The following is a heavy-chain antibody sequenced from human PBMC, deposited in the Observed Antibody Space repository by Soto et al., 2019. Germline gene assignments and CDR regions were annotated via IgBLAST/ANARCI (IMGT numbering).Heavy chain of an antibody. D-gene: IGHD6-19*01. J-gene: IGHJ3*02. CDR2: INEDGSKK. Sequence: DVQLVESGGALVQPGGSLGLSCAVSGFTVSAKWMSWVRQAPGKGLEWLANINEDGSKKFYVDSVKGRFTISKDNAKNSLSLQLGSLRADDTAVYYCAREMHLGSGWGDIDIWGRGTMVTLSS. CDR3: AREMHLGSGWGDIDI. V-gene: IGHV3-7*03. CDR1: GFTVSAKW.